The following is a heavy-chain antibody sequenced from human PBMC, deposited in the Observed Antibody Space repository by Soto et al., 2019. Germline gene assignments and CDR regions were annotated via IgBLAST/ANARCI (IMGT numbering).Heavy chain of an antibody. CDR2: INHSGST. CDR3: AREETTGYDPPLDYFGY. J-gene: IGHJ4*02. V-gene: IGHV4-34*01. Sequence: PSETLSLTCSVYGGSFSGYYWSWIRQPPGKGLEWIGEINHSGSTNYNPSLKSRVTISVDTSKNQFSLKLRSVTAADTAVYYCAREETTGYDPPLDYFGYWGQGTLVTVSS. CDR1: GGSFSGYY. D-gene: IGHD4-17*01.